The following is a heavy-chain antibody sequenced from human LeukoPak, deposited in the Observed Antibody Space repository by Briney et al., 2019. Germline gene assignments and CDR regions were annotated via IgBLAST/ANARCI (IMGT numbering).Heavy chain of an antibody. Sequence: PSETLSLTCAVYGGSFSAYYWSWIRQPPGKGLEWIGEINHSGSTNYNPSLKSRVNISVDTSKNQFFLKLSSVTAADTAVYYCARVSRLWWARDIWGQGTMVTVSS. D-gene: IGHD2-21*01. CDR1: GGSFSAYY. V-gene: IGHV4-34*01. CDR2: INHSGST. CDR3: ARVSRLWWARDI. J-gene: IGHJ3*02.